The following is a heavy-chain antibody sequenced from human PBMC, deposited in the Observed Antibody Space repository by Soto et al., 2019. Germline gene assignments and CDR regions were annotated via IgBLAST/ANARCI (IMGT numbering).Heavy chain of an antibody. Sequence: QVHLQESGPGLVKPSETLSLNCTVSGDFIRSHYWTWIRQAPGKGLEWIGSIYYNVNTNYNPSLNSRVTISVNTSNKQFSLKVPSVTTADTAVYYCARGLPEGYGGNLDSWGQGTLVTVSS. D-gene: IGHD4-17*01. CDR2: IYYNVNT. CDR3: ARGLPEGYGGNLDS. CDR1: GDFIRSHY. V-gene: IGHV4-59*11. J-gene: IGHJ4*02.